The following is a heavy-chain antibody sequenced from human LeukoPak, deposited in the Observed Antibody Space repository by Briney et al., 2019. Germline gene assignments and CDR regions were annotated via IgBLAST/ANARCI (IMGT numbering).Heavy chain of an antibody. CDR1: GGSISSYY. CDR3: ARASRQQLPEK. D-gene: IGHD6-13*01. V-gene: IGHV4-59*01. Sequence: SETLSLTCTVSGGSISSYYWSWIRRPPGKGLEWIGYIYCSGSTNYNPSLKSRVTISVDTSKNQFSLKLSSVTAADTAVYYCARASRQQLPEKWGQGTLVTVSS. J-gene: IGHJ4*02. CDR2: IYCSGST.